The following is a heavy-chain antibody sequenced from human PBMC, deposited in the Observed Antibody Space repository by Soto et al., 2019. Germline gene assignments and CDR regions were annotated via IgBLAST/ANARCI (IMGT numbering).Heavy chain of an antibody. Sequence: ASVKVSCKASGFTFTNYGINWVRQAPGQGLEWLGWISAYNGNTNYAQRLQGRVTMTTDTSTSTAYMELRSLRSDDTAVYYCASDLDGSGSYYTDYWGPGTLVTVSS. CDR2: ISAYNGNT. CDR1: GFTFTNYG. CDR3: ASDLDGSGSYYTDY. D-gene: IGHD3-10*01. V-gene: IGHV1-18*01. J-gene: IGHJ4*02.